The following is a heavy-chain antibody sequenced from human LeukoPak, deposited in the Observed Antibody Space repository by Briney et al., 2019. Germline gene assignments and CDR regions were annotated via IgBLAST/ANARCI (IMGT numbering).Heavy chain of an antibody. D-gene: IGHD4-17*01. J-gene: IGHJ4*02. Sequence: GGSLRLSCAASGFTFSSYGMHWVRQAPGKGLEWVAVIWYDGSNKYYADSVKGRFTISRDNSKNTLYLQMNSLRAEDTAVYYCARDPHDYGDYYFDYWGQGTLVTVSS. CDR1: GFTFSSYG. V-gene: IGHV3-33*01. CDR3: ARDPHDYGDYYFDY. CDR2: IWYDGSNK.